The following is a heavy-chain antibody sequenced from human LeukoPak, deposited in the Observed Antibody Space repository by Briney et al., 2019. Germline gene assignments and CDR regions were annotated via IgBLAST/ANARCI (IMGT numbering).Heavy chain of an antibody. J-gene: IGHJ3*02. D-gene: IGHD3-10*01. Sequence: PSETLSLTCTVSGGSISSSSYYWGWIRQPPGKGLEWIGSIYYSGSTYYNPSLKSRVTISVDTSKNQFSLKLSSVTAADTAVYYCARSSITMVRGGGAFDIWGQGTMVTVSS. CDR1: GGSISSSSYY. V-gene: IGHV4-39*01. CDR2: IYYSGST. CDR3: ARSSITMVRGGGAFDI.